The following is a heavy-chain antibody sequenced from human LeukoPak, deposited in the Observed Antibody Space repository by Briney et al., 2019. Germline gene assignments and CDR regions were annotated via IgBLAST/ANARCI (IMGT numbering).Heavy chain of an antibody. D-gene: IGHD3-22*01. V-gene: IGHV1-2*02. Sequence: ASVMVSCKTSGYTFTSYYIHWLRQAPGQGFEWLGWSDPNSGATKYEHFQGRVTMTWDTSIDTAYMELTRLTSDDTAVYYCARAKPYDNNGYSPELRYWGQGTLVTVS. CDR2: SDPNSGAT. J-gene: IGHJ4*02. CDR1: GYTFTSYY. CDR3: ARAKPYDNNGYSPELRY.